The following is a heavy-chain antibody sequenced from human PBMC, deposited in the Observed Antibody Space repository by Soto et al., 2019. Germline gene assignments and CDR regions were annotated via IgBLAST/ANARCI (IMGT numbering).Heavy chain of an antibody. CDR2: IYYSGST. D-gene: IGHD2-15*01. V-gene: IGHV4-59*01. Sequence: QVQLQESGPGLVKPSETLSLTCTVSGGSISSYYWSWIRQPPGKGLEWIGYIYYSGSTNYNPSLKSRVTISVDTSKNQFSLKLSSVTAADTAVYYCARDRAVVVVAATRDDAFDIWGQGTMVTVSS. CDR3: ARDRAVVVVAATRDDAFDI. J-gene: IGHJ3*02. CDR1: GGSISSYY.